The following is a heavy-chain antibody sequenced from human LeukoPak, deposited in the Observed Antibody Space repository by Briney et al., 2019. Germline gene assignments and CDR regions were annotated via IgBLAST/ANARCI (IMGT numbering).Heavy chain of an antibody. CDR1: GYSISSGYY. CDR2: IYHSGST. Sequence: SETLSLTCTVSGYSISSGYYWGWIRQLPGKGLEWIGSIYHSGSTYYNPSLKSRVTISVDTSKNQFSLKLSSVTAADTAVYYCARRGYSYGTVDYWGQGTLVTVSS. D-gene: IGHD5-18*01. V-gene: IGHV4-38-2*02. J-gene: IGHJ4*02. CDR3: ARRGYSYGTVDY.